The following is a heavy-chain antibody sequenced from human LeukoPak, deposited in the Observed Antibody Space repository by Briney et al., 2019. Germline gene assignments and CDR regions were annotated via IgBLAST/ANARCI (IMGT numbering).Heavy chain of an antibody. CDR1: GYTFTSYY. D-gene: IGHD3-10*01. Sequence: ASVKVSFKASGYTFTSYYMHWVRQAPGQGLEWMGIIDNSRGSTSSTQKFQGRVTMTRDTSTRTVYMELRSLRYDDTAVYYCASNYYGAGSYGIDPWGQGTLVTVSS. V-gene: IGHV1-46*01. CDR2: IDNSRGST. J-gene: IGHJ5*02. CDR3: ASNYYGAGSYGIDP.